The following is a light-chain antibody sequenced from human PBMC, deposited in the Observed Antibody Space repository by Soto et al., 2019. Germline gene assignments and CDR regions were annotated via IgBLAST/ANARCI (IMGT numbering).Light chain of an antibody. Sequence: DIQMTQSPSSLSPSVGDRVTITCRASQGIRRYLSWYQQKTGTAPKFLIYAASGLHSGVPSRFSGSGSGKYFPITISSLPPEDVASYCCLQYCSPPWTFGQGTKVEIK. CDR2: AAS. J-gene: IGKJ1*01. CDR3: LQYCSPPWT. CDR1: QGIRRY. V-gene: IGKV1-39*01.